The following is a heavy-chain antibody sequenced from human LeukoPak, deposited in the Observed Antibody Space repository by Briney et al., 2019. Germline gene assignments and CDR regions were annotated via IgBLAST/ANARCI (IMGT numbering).Heavy chain of an antibody. CDR2: IYYSRST. Sequence: PSETLSLTCAVYGGSFSGYYWSWIRQPPGKGLGWIESIYYSRSTYYNPSLKSRVTISVDTSKNQFSLKLSSVTAADTAVYYCARVPTVTFFDYWGQGTLVTVSS. J-gene: IGHJ4*02. D-gene: IGHD4-17*01. V-gene: IGHV4-34*01. CDR3: ARVPTVTFFDY. CDR1: GGSFSGYY.